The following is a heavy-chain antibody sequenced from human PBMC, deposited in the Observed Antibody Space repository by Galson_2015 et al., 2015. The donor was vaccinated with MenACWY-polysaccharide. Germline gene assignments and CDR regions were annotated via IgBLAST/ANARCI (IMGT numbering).Heavy chain of an antibody. Sequence: SLRLSCAASGFALNGYSVNWVRQAPGKGLEWVSSISGDSRYIYYGASVRGRFATSRDNAENSLYLEMNSLRVEDTAVYYYARGHSGSYQRTDAFDIWGQGTMVTVSS. D-gene: IGHD1-26*01. CDR3: ARGHSGSYQRTDAFDI. J-gene: IGHJ3*02. CDR2: ISGDSRYI. CDR1: GFALNGYS. V-gene: IGHV3-21*01.